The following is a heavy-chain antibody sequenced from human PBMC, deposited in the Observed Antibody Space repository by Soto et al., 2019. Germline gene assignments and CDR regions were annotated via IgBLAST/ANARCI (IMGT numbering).Heavy chain of an antibody. Sequence: QVQLQQWGAGLLRPSETVSITCAVSSDSLRGYYWTWIRQSPGKGLEWIGEISQSGFTNYNPSLESRVNMSVDTSKSQFSLHLTSVTAADTAVYYCARGLFSSGWYSYFDPWGQGTPVTVSS. CDR3: ARGLFSSGWYSYFDP. CDR2: ISQSGFT. J-gene: IGHJ5*02. CDR1: SDSLRGYY. D-gene: IGHD6-19*01. V-gene: IGHV4-34*01.